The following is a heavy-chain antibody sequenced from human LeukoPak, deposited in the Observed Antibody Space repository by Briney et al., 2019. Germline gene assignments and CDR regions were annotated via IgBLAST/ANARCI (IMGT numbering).Heavy chain of an antibody. CDR3: AKVRRSMVRGVISGLDY. CDR2: ISGSGGIT. D-gene: IGHD3-10*01. J-gene: IGHJ4*02. V-gene: IGHV3-23*01. Sequence: PGGSLRLSCAASGFTFSSYAMSWVRQAPGKGLEWVSAISGSGGITYYADSVKGRFTISRDKSKNTLYLQMNSLRAEDTAVYYCAKVRRSMVRGVISGLDYWGQGTLVTVSS. CDR1: GFTFSSYA.